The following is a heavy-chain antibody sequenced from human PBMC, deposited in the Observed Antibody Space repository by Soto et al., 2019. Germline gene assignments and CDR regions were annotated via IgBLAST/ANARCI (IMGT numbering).Heavy chain of an antibody. CDR2: ISGSGGST. J-gene: IGHJ2*01. D-gene: IGHD7-27*01. V-gene: IGHV3-23*01. Sequence: EVQLLESGGGVVQPGGSLRLSCAASGFTFTNSLISWVRQAPGKGLEWVSGISGSGGSTYYAVSVKGRFTISRDNSKKTVYLQMNSLRAEDTAVYFCAKEATGDLWYFDLWGRGTLVTVSS. CDR3: AKEATGDLWYFDL. CDR1: GFTFTNSL.